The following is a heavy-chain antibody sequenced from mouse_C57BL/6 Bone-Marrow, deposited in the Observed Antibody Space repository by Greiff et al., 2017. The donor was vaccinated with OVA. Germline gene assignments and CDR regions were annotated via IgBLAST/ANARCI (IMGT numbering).Heavy chain of an antibody. CDR1: GFTFSDYG. Sequence: DVKLVEPGGGLVKPGGSLKLSCAASGFTFSDYGMHWVRQAPEKGLEWVAYISSGSSTIYYADTVKGRFTLSRDNAKNTLFLQMTSMRSDDAAMYYCARDYYGSSYGYCEGWGTGTTVTVSS. D-gene: IGHD1-1*01. CDR2: ISSGSSTI. CDR3: ARDYYGSSYGYCEG. V-gene: IGHV5-17*01. J-gene: IGHJ1*03.